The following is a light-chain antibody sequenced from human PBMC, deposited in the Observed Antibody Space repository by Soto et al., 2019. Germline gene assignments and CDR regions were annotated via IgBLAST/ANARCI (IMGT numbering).Light chain of an antibody. V-gene: IGKV3-11*01. CDR3: PQRTNWPLT. Sequence: PGERATLSCRASQRVTTFLAWYQQKPGQAPRLLIYDASKRATGIPARFSGSGSGTDFTLTISSLEPEDFAGYYCPQRTNWPLTFGGGTKVEIK. CDR1: QRVTTF. J-gene: IGKJ4*01. CDR2: DAS.